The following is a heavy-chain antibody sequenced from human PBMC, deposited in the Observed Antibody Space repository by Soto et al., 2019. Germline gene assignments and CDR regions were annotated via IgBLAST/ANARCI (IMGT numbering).Heavy chain of an antibody. CDR1: GITLSDNY. Sequence: QVHLVASGGGLVKPGGSLRLSCVASGITLSDNYMTWIRQAPGKGLEWLSYISNSDYTTYYADSVKGRFTISRDNAKNSLFPQPKGLEVEDTAVYYCASGKWSLDYWGQGILVTVSS. V-gene: IGHV3-11*01. J-gene: IGHJ4*02. D-gene: IGHD2-8*01. CDR3: ASGKWSLDY. CDR2: ISNSDYTT.